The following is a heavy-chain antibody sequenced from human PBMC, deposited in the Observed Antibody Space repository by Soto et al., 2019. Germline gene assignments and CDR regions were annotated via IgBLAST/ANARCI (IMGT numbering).Heavy chain of an antibody. D-gene: IGHD3-22*01. CDR1: GGSISSSNW. V-gene: IGHV4-4*02. J-gene: IGHJ4*02. Sequence: PSETLSLTCAVSGGSISSSNWWSWVRQPPGKGLEWIGEIYHSGSTNYNPSLKSRVTISVDTSKNQFSLRLSSVTAADTAVYYCARSLPTYYYDSSGYYPPDYWGQGTLVTAPQ. CDR3: ARSLPTYYYDSSGYYPPDY. CDR2: IYHSGST.